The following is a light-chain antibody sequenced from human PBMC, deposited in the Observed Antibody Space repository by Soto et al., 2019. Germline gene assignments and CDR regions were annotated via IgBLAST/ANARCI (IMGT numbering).Light chain of an antibody. CDR2: GAS. V-gene: IGKV3-20*01. CDR1: QSVSSSY. CDR3: QQYGSSPPRFT. J-gene: IGKJ3*01. Sequence: EIVLTQSPGTLSLSPGERATLSCRASQSVSSSYLAWYQQKPGQAPRLLIYGASSRATGIPDRFSGSGSGTDFNITISRLEPEDFAVYYCQQYGSSPPRFTFGPGTKVDIK.